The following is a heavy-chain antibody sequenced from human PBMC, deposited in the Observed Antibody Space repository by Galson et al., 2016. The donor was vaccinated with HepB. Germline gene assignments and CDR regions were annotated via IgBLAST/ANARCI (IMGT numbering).Heavy chain of an antibody. J-gene: IGHJ4*02. Sequence: SLRLSCAASGFTFRAYYMTWIRQAPGKGLEWISYISTSGNFISYADSVKGRFTISRDNAKNSLYLNMDSLRAEDTAVYYCAREHTAMSFDYWGQGALVTVSS. CDR3: AREHTAMSFDY. D-gene: IGHD5-18*01. CDR1: GFTFRAYY. CDR2: ISTSGNFI. V-gene: IGHV3-11*01.